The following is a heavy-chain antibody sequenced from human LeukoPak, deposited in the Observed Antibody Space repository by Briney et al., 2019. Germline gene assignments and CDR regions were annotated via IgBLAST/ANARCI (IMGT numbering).Heavy chain of an antibody. D-gene: IGHD3-9*01. CDR1: GGSFSGYY. Sequence: PSETLSLTCAVYGGSFSGYYWSWIRQPPGKGLEWIGEINHSGSTNYNPSLKSRVTISVDTSKSQFSLKLSSVTAADTAVYYCARFRYYDILTGRYYYGMDVWGQGTTVTVSS. CDR3: ARFRYYDILTGRYYYGMDV. J-gene: IGHJ6*02. V-gene: IGHV4-34*01. CDR2: INHSGST.